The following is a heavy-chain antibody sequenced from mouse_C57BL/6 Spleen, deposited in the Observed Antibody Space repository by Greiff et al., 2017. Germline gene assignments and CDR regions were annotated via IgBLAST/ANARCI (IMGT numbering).Heavy chain of an antibody. Sequence: EVKVEESGGGLVKPGGSLKLSCAASGFTFSSYAMSWVRQTPEKGLEWVATISDGGSYTYYPDNVKGRFTISRDNAKNNLYLQMSHLKSEDTAMYYCARKGNGNYVGVFAYWGQGTLVTVSA. D-gene: IGHD2-1*01. CDR1: GFTFSSYA. CDR3: ARKGNGNYVGVFAY. CDR2: ISDGGSYT. J-gene: IGHJ3*01. V-gene: IGHV5-4*03.